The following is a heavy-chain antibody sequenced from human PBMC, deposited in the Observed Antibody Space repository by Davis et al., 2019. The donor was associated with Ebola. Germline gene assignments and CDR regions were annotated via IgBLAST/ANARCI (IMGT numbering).Heavy chain of an antibody. CDR3: ATYSSSTGLGY. V-gene: IGHV3-7*01. CDR2: MNQDGSAK. CDR1: GFTFSSYW. Sequence: GGSLRLSCAASGFTFSSYWMSWVRQAPGKGPEWVANMNQDGSAKYYADSVKGQFTISRDNAENSLFLQMSSLRAEDTSLYYCATYSSSTGLGYWGQGTLVTVSS. J-gene: IGHJ1*01. D-gene: IGHD3-22*01.